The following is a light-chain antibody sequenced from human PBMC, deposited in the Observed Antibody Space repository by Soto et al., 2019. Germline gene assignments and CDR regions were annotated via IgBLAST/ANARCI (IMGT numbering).Light chain of an antibody. Sequence: QSALTQPASVSGSPGQSLTISCTGTSSDVGNYNLVSWYQHHPGKAPKLMIFEVSKRPSGVSNRCAGSKSANTASLTISGLQAEDEADYYCCAYAAGSLLVVGGGTKLTVL. V-gene: IGLV2-23*02. CDR3: CAYAAGSLLV. J-gene: IGLJ3*02. CDR1: SSDVGNYNL. CDR2: EVS.